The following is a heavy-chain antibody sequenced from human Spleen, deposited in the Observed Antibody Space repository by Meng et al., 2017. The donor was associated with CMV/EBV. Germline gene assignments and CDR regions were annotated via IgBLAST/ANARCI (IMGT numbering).Heavy chain of an antibody. V-gene: IGHV2-5*01. CDR1: SLSSSGVG. D-gene: IGHD6-13*01. CDR2: ICWNDDQ. CDR3: AHSPAVAFRSTWYGLDY. J-gene: IGHJ4*02. Sequence: SLSSSGVGVGWNRQPPGRALEWHALICWNDDQRYNPSLKSRLTITKDTSKIQVVLTMTNMDPVDTGTCYCAHSPAVAFRSTWYGLDYWGQGTLVTVSS.